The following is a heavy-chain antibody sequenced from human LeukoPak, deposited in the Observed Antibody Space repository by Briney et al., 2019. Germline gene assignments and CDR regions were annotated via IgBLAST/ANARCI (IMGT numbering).Heavy chain of an antibody. CDR3: AIALYSGYDANAFDI. CDR1: GYTFTSYG. Sequence: ASVKVSCKASGYTFTSYGISWVRQAPGQGLEWMGWISAYNGNTNCAQKLQGRVTMTTDTSTSTAYMELRSLRSDDTAVYYCAIALYSGYDANAFDIWGQGTMVTVSS. J-gene: IGHJ3*02. D-gene: IGHD5-12*01. CDR2: ISAYNGNT. V-gene: IGHV1-18*01.